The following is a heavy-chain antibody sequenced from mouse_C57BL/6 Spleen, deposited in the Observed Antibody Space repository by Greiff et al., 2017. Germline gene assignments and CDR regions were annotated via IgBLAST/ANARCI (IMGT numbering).Heavy chain of an antibody. D-gene: IGHD1-1*01. J-gene: IGHJ1*03. CDR2: INPNNGGT. CDR1: GYTFTDYN. Sequence: EVQLQQSGPELVKPGASVKIPCKASGYTFTDYNMDWVKQSHGKSLEWIGDINPNNGGTIYNQKFKGKATLTVDKSSSAAYMGIRSLTSEDTAVYYCARSDYYGSSYDGWYFDVWGTGTTVTVSS. V-gene: IGHV1-18*01. CDR3: ARSDYYGSSYDGWYFDV.